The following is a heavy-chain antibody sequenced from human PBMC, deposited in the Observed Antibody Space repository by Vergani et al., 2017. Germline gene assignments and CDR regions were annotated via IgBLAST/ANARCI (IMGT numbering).Heavy chain of an antibody. V-gene: IGHV3-48*02. CDR3: ARDYYHSGGYPFDY. J-gene: IGHJ4*02. CDR1: GFTFSTYD. CDR2: ISSSSGAI. D-gene: IGHD3-10*01. Sequence: EVQLVESGGRLVQPGGSLRLSCAGSGFTFSTYDMNWVRQAPGQGLEWVSFISSSSGAIYYADSVKGRFTISRDNAKNSLYLQMNSLTDEDTALYYCARDYYHSGGYPFDYWGQGTLVTVSS.